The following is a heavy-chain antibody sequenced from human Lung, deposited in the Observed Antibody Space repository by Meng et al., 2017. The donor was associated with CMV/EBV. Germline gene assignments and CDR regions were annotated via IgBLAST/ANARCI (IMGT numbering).Heavy chain of an antibody. Sequence: QVQLQESRPGLVKPSGTRSLSRSVSGGSISSSNWCIWVRQPPGKGLEWIGEIYHSGSTNYNPSLKSRVTISVDKSKNQFSLNLSSVTXXXTAXXXCARVGQWLPIDYWGQGTLVTVSS. CDR3: ARVGQWLPIDY. J-gene: IGHJ4*02. V-gene: IGHV4-4*02. CDR1: GGSISSSNW. CDR2: IYHSGST. D-gene: IGHD6-19*01.